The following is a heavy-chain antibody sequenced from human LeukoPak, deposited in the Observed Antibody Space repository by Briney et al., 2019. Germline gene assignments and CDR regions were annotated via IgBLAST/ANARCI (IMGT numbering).Heavy chain of an antibody. D-gene: IGHD2-2*01. Sequence: SETLSLTCTVSGGSISSYYWSWIRQPPGKGLEWIGYIYYSGSTNYNPSLKSRVTISVDTSKNQFSLKLSSVTAADTAVYYCARPGIVVVPAARAHAFDIWGQGTMVTVSS. CDR1: GGSISSYY. J-gene: IGHJ3*02. CDR3: ARPGIVVVPAARAHAFDI. V-gene: IGHV4-59*12. CDR2: IYYSGST.